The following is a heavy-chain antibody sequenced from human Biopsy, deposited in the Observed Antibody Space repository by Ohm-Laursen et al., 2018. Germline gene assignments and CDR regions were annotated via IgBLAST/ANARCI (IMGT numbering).Heavy chain of an antibody. CDR3: VRDGEAKYCKHGVCPSDF. J-gene: IGHJ4*02. CDR1: GFTFSGFS. Sequence: SLSSCAASGFTFSGFSMNWVRQAPGKGLEWVSSISASGNHIYYTDSVKGRFTVSRDNGKNSVYLQMNSLRVEDTAVYYCVRDGEAKYCKHGVCPSDFWGQGTLVTVSS. D-gene: IGHD2-8*01. CDR2: ISASGNHI. V-gene: IGHV3-21*01.